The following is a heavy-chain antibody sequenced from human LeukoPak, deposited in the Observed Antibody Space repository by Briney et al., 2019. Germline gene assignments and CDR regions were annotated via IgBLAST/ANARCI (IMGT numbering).Heavy chain of an antibody. J-gene: IGHJ4*02. V-gene: IGHV3-21*06. CDR3: LRGDSRDF. D-gene: IGHD3-22*01. CDR1: GFSFSSYT. Sequence: GGSLRLSCAACGFSFSSYTMNWARQAPGKGLEWVASINRGGTSTHYAFSVKGRFTISRDDAQNVLYLQMNGLRGDDAAVYYCLRGDSRDFWGQGTLVTVSS. CDR2: INRGGTST.